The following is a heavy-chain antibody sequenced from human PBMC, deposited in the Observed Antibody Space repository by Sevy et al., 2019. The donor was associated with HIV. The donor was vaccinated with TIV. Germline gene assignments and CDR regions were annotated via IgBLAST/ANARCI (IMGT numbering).Heavy chain of an antibody. Sequence: GGSLRLSCEASGFTFSSYWMHWVRQVPGKGLVWVSRIDPDGSRTSYVDSVKGRFTISRDNAKNTPYLQMNSLRGEDTAVYYCAKDFDWPSGYWGQGTLVTVSS. V-gene: IGHV3-74*01. CDR1: GFTFSSYW. D-gene: IGHD3-9*01. J-gene: IGHJ4*02. CDR3: AKDFDWPSGY. CDR2: IDPDGSRT.